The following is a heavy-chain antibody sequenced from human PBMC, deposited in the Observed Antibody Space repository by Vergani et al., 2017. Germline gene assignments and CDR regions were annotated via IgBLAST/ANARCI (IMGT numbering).Heavy chain of an antibody. CDR2: INHSGST. CDR3: ARGLLVRRLSGSYYYGMDV. J-gene: IGHJ6*02. V-gene: IGHV4-34*01. Sequence: QVQLQQWGAGLLKPSETLSLTCAVYGGSFSGYYWSWIRQPPGKGLEWLGEINHSGSTNYNPSLKSRVTISVDTSKNQFSLKLSSVTAADTAVYYCARGLLVRRLSGSYYYGMDVWGQGTTVTVSS. CDR1: GGSFSGYY. D-gene: IGHD3-10*01.